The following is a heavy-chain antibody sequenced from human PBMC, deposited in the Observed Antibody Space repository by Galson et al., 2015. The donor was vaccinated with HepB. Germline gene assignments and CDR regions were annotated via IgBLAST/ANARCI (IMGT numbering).Heavy chain of an antibody. J-gene: IGHJ4*02. V-gene: IGHV3-48*01. CDR1: GFTFSSYS. D-gene: IGHD6-13*01. CDR3: ARGIRYSSSWSKPSFDY. Sequence: SLRLSCAASGFTFSSYSMNWVRQAPGKGLEWVSYISSSSTIYYADSVKGRFTISRDNAKNSLYLQMNSLRAEDTAVYYCARGIRYSSSWSKPSFDYWGQGTLVTVSS. CDR2: ISSSSTI.